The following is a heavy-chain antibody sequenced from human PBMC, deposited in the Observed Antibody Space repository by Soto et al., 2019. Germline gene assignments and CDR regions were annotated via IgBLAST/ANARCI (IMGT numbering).Heavy chain of an antibody. D-gene: IGHD3-16*02. CDR1: GVSISSGDYY. J-gene: IGHJ4*02. Sequence: SETLSLTCTFSGVSISSGDYYWSWIRQPPGKGLEWIGYIYYSGSTYYNPSLKSRVTISVDTSKNQFSLKLSSVTAADTAVYYCASAYVWGSYRYDYWGQGTLVTVSS. CDR2: IYYSGST. V-gene: IGHV4-30-4*01. CDR3: ASAYVWGSYRYDY.